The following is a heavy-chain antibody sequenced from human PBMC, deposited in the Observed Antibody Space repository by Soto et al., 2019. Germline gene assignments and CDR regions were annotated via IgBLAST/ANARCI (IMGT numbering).Heavy chain of an antibody. CDR2: INPSGGST. D-gene: IGHD6-6*01. J-gene: IGHJ6*02. CDR3: ARGIAAHPGYYYYGMDV. Sequence: ASVKVSCKASGYTFTSYYMHWVRQAPGQGLEWMGIINPSGGSTSYAQKFQGRVTMTRDTSTSTVYMELSSLRSEDTAVYYCARGIAAHPGYYYYGMDVWGQGTTVTVSS. CDR1: GYTFTSYY. V-gene: IGHV1-46*01.